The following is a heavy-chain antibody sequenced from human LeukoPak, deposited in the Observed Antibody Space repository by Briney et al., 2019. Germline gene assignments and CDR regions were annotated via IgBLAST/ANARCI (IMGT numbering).Heavy chain of an antibody. Sequence: GGSLRLSCAASGFTFSSYAMHWVRQAPGKGLEWVAVISYDGSNKYYADSVKGRFTISRDNSKNTLYLQMNSLRAEDTAVYYCERSIVVVPAADYWGQGTLVTVSS. CDR2: ISYDGSNK. J-gene: IGHJ4*02. CDR3: ERSIVVVPAADY. V-gene: IGHV3-30-3*01. CDR1: GFTFSSYA. D-gene: IGHD2-2*01.